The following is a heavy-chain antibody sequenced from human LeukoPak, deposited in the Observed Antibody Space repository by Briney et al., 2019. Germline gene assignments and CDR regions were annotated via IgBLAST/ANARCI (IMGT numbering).Heavy chain of an antibody. J-gene: IGHJ5*02. D-gene: IGHD3-10*01. CDR1: GYTFTGYY. CDR3: ARDKEAHYGSGSYSFDP. V-gene: IGHV7-4-1*02. Sequence: GASVKVSCKASGYTFTGYYMHWVRQAPGQGLEWMGWINTNTGNPTYAQGFTGRFVFSLDTSVSTAYLQISSLKAEDTAVYYCARDKEAHYGSGSYSFDPWGQGTLVTVSS. CDR2: INTNTGNP.